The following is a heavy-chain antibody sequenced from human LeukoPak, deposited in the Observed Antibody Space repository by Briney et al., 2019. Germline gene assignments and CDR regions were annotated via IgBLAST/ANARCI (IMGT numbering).Heavy chain of an antibody. D-gene: IGHD2-2*01. CDR3: AKDLARYCSSTSCYF. J-gene: IGHJ4*02. Sequence: PGGSLRLSCAASGFTFSSYGMHWVRQAPGKGLEWVAFIRYDGSNKYYADSVKGRFTISRDNSNNTLYLQMNSLRAEDTAVYYCAKDLARYCSSTSCYFWGQGTLVTVSS. CDR2: IRYDGSNK. CDR1: GFTFSSYG. V-gene: IGHV3-30*02.